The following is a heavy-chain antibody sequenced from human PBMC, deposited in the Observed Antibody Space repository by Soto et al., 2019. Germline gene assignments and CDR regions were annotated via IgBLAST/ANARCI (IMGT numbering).Heavy chain of an antibody. CDR3: ARDRRVRTYYYYGMDV. D-gene: IGHD1-7*01. V-gene: IGHV4-61*01. Sequence: LSLTCTVSGGSVSSGSYYWSWIRQPPGKGLEWIGYIYYSGSTNYNPSLKSRVTISVDTSKNQFSLKLSSVTAADTAVYYCARDRRVRTYYYYGMDVWGQGTTVTVSS. J-gene: IGHJ6*02. CDR2: IYYSGST. CDR1: GGSVSSGSYY.